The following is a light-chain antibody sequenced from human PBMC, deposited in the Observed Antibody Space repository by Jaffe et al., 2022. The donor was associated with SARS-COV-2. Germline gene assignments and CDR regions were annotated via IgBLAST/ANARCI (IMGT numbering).Light chain of an antibody. J-gene: IGKJ4*01. CDR3: QQGRA. V-gene: IGKV1-5*03. CDR2: KAS. Sequence: DIQMTQSPSTLSASVGDRVTITCRASQSISSWLAWYQQKPGKAPKLLIYKASSLESGVPSRFSGSGSGTEFTLTISSLQPDDFATYYCQQGRAFGGGTKVEIK. CDR1: QSISSW.